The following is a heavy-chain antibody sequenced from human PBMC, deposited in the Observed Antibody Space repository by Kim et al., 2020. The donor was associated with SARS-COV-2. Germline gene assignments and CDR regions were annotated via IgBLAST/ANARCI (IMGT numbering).Heavy chain of an antibody. CDR1: GFTFSSYA. V-gene: IGHV3-30*04. D-gene: IGHD3-10*01. CDR2: ISYDGSNK. Sequence: GGSLRLSCAASGFTFSSYAMHWVRQAPGKGLEWVAVISYDGSNKYYADSVKGRFTISRDNSKNTLYLQMNSLRAEDTAVYYCASSRVRGFLRVPPDYWG. CDR3: ASSRVRGFLRVPPDY. J-gene: IGHJ4*01.